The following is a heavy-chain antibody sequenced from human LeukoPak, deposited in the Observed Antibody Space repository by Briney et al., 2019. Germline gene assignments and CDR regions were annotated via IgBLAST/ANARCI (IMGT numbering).Heavy chain of an antibody. J-gene: IGHJ3*02. D-gene: IGHD3-10*01. V-gene: IGHV4-38-2*02. CDR3: AKSNGYGLIDI. CDR2: IYHSGST. Sequence: SETLSLTCTVSGYSISSNYHWGWIRQPPGKGLEWIATIYHSGSTYYGPSLKSRLTISLDTSRNQFSLKLNSVSAADTAVYYCAKSNGYGLIDIWGQGTMVTVSS. CDR1: GYSISSNYH.